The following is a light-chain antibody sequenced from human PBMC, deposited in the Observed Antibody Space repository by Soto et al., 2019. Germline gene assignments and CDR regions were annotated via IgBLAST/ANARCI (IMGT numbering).Light chain of an antibody. J-gene: IGKJ1*01. CDR2: EIS. CDR3: MQATQFPWT. CDR1: QSLVHRDGNTY. V-gene: IGKV2-24*01. Sequence: DIVMTQTPLSSPVTLGQPASISCRSSQSLVHRDGNTYLNWLHQRPGQTPRLLIHEISNRFSGVPDRFSGSGAGTDFTLTISRVEAEDVGVYYCMQATQFPWTCGQGTKAEIK.